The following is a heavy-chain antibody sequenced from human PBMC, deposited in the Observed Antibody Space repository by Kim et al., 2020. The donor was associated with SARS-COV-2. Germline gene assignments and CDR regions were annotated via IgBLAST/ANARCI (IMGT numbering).Heavy chain of an antibody. J-gene: IGHJ4*02. CDR3: AREGCSGGSCYLPHY. CDR1: GYTFTSYY. D-gene: IGHD2-15*01. CDR2: INPSGGST. V-gene: IGHV1-46*01. Sequence: ASVKVSCKASGYTFTSYYMHWVRQAPGQGLEWMGIINPSGGSTSYAQKFQGRVTMTRDTSTSTVYMELSSLRSEDTAVYYCAREGCSGGSCYLPHYWGQGTLVTVSS.